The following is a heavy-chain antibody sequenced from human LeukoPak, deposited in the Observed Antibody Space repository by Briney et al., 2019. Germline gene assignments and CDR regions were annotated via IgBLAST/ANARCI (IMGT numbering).Heavy chain of an antibody. Sequence: GGSLRLSCAASGFTFSNLWMSWVRQAPGRGLEWVANIKQDGSEKYYGDSVKGRFTISRDNSKNTVDLLVNSLRAEDTAVYYCARVWELSYDYWGQGTLVTVSS. J-gene: IGHJ4*02. V-gene: IGHV3-7*03. CDR3: ARVWELSYDY. CDR2: IKQDGSEK. D-gene: IGHD3-16*02. CDR1: GFTFSNLW.